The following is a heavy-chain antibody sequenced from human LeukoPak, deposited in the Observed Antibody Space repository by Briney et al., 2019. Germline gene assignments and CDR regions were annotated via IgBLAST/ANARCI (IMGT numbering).Heavy chain of an antibody. CDR3: AKGLSGSYSRPFDY. CDR2: ISWNSGSI. V-gene: IGHV3-9*01. J-gene: IGHJ4*02. Sequence: GGSLRLSCAASGFTFDDYAMHWVRQAPGKGLEWVSGISWNSGSIGYADSVKGRFTISRDNAKNSLYLQMNSLRAEDTALYYCAKGLSGSYSRPFDYWGQGTLVTVSS. CDR1: GFTFDDYA. D-gene: IGHD1-26*01.